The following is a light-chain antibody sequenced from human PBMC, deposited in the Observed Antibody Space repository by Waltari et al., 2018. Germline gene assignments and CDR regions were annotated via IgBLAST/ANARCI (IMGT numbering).Light chain of an antibody. CDR3: QQYNNYTPKT. CDR2: KAS. J-gene: IGKJ1*01. V-gene: IGKV1-5*01. CDR1: QSISNW. Sequence: IQVTHSPSTLSASVGDRVTLTCRATQSISNWLAWYQQKPGKAPKLLLYKASTLESGVPSRFSGSGSGTEFTLTISSLQPDDFATYFCQQYNNYTPKTFGQGTKVDIK.